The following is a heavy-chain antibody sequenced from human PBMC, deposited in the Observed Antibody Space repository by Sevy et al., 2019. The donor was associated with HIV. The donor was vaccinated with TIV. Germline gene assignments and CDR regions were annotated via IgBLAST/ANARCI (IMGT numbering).Heavy chain of an antibody. D-gene: IGHD3-22*01. Sequence: GSVQVSCKVSGKTLSELSMHWVRQAPGKGLEWMGRFDPEDGETIYAQKFQGRVTLTEDTSTDTAYMELRSLKSEDTAVYYCATTREYYEDSSGYLDFWGQGTLVTVSS. CDR1: GKTLSELS. J-gene: IGHJ4*02. CDR3: ATTREYYEDSSGYLDF. CDR2: FDPEDGET. V-gene: IGHV1-24*01.